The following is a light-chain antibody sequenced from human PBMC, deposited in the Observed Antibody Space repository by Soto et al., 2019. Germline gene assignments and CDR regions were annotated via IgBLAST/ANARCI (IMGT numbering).Light chain of an antibody. Sequence: IQMTQSPSTLSASVGDRVTITCRASQSLSNRLAWYQQKTGKAPNILITDASSLTGGVPSRFSGSGSRTEFTLTISNLQPDDAATDYCQHYESYPVTFGGGTKVDIK. J-gene: IGKJ4*01. CDR1: QSLSNR. CDR2: DAS. V-gene: IGKV1-5*01. CDR3: QHYESYPVT.